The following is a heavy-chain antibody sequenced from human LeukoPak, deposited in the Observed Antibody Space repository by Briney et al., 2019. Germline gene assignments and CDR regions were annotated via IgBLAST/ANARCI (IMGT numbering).Heavy chain of an antibody. CDR3: ARPRRSTSPYYYMDV. D-gene: IGHD2-2*01. V-gene: IGHV5-51*01. Sequence: GESLKISCKGSGYSFTSYWIGWVRQMPGKGLEWMGIIYPGDSDTRYSPSFQGQVTISADKSISTAYLQWSSLKASDTAMYYCARPRRSTSPYYYMDVWGKGTTVTVSS. CDR2: IYPGDSDT. CDR1: GYSFTSYW. J-gene: IGHJ6*03.